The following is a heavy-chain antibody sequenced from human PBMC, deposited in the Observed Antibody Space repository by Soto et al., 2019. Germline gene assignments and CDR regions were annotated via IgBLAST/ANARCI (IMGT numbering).Heavy chain of an antibody. D-gene: IGHD6-6*01. V-gene: IGHV4-38-2*02. CDR2: MFHGATT. CDR1: GYSISSGYY. J-gene: IGHJ4*02. CDR3: ARDPGIAARPFDY. Sequence: SETLSLTCAFSGYSISSGYYCGWIRQPPGQGLEWIGSMFHGATTYYSPSLKSRVTISVDTSRNQLSLRLTSVTAADTAVYYCARDPGIAARPFDYWGQGTLVTVSS.